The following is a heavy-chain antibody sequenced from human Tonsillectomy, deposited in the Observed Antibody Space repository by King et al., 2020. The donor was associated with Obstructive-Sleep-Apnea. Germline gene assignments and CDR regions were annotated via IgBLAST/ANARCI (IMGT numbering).Heavy chain of an antibody. D-gene: IGHD2-15*01. CDR3: ARDGGSYCSGGSCYGVDY. CDR2: ISYDGSNK. J-gene: IGHJ4*02. Sequence: VQLVESGGGVVQPGRSLRLSCAASGFTCSSYAMHWVRQATDKRVSLLAVISYDGSNKYSADSVQGRFTISRDNSKNSLYLQMNSLRAEDTAVYYCARDGGSYCSGGSCYGVDYWGQGTLVTVSS. V-gene: IGHV3-30-3*01. CDR1: GFTCSSYA.